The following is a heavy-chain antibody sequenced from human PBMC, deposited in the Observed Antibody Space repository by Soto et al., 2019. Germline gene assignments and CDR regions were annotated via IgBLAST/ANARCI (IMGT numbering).Heavy chain of an antibody. V-gene: IGHV1-8*01. D-gene: IGHD4-17*01. Sequence: QVQLVQSGAEVKKPGASVKVSCKASGYTFTSYDINWVRQATGQGLEWMGWMNTHSGNTGYAEKYQGRVTMTRNTSTSTAYMELSSLRSEDTAVYYCAMTLYGDNVDFWGQGTLVTVSS. CDR1: GYTFTSYD. J-gene: IGHJ4*02. CDR2: MNTHSGNT. CDR3: AMTLYGDNVDF.